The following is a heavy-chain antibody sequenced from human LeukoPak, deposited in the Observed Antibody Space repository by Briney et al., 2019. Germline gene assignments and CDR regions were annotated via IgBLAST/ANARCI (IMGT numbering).Heavy chain of an antibody. CDR3: ARVQAAEITIH. Sequence: SETLSLTCAVYGGSFSGYYWSWIRQPPGKGLEWIGEINHSGSTNYNPSLKSRVTIPVDTSKNQFSLKLSSVTAADTAVYYCARVQAAEITIHWGQGTLVTVSS. CDR2: INHSGST. V-gene: IGHV4-34*01. J-gene: IGHJ4*02. CDR1: GGSFSGYY. D-gene: IGHD6-25*01.